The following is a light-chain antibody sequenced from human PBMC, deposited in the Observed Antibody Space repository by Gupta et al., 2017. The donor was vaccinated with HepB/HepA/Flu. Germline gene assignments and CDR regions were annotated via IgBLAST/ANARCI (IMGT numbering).Light chain of an antibody. V-gene: IGKV1-12*01. CDR3: QQDKNYPCT. Sequence: DVQMTQSPFSVSASVGDRVTITCRASEDIRTSLAWYQQKPGKAPKLVIHTVSTLQSGVPSRFSGSGSGTDFTLTISSLQPEDFATYYCQQDKNYPCTFGQGTKVEIK. J-gene: IGKJ1*01. CDR1: EDIRTS. CDR2: TVS.